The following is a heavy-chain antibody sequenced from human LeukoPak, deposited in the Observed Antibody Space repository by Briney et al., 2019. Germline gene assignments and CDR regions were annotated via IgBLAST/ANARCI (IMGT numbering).Heavy chain of an antibody. CDR3: ARHIGYSAWNPDY. CDR2: IYPYDSET. V-gene: IGHV5-51*01. D-gene: IGHD5-18*01. CDR1: GYSFTCFW. Sequence: GESLQISCKASGYSFTCFWIGWVRQMPGKGLEWMGIIYPYDSETRYSPSFQGQVTISADKSISTAYLQWSSLKASDTAMYYCARHIGYSAWNPDYWGQGTLVTVPS. J-gene: IGHJ4*02.